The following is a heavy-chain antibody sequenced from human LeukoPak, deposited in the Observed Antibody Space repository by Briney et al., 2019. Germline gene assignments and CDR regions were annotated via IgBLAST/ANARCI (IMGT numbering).Heavy chain of an antibody. CDR2: ISYDGSNK. J-gene: IGHJ4*02. CDR1: GFTFSSYG. V-gene: IGHV3-30*03. CDR3: ASIGRHYFDY. D-gene: IGHD1-26*01. Sequence: PGGSLRLSCAASGFTFSSYGMHWVRQAPGKGLEWVAVISYDGSNKYYADSVKGRFTISRDNSKNTLYLQMNSLRAEDTAVYYCASIGRHYFDYWGRGTLVTVSS.